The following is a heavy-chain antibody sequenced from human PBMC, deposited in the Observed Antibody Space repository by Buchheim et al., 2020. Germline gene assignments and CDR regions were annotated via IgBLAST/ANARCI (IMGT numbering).Heavy chain of an antibody. J-gene: IGHJ4*02. Sequence: QVQLQESGPGLVKPSQTLSLTCTLSGGFISSGGYYWSWLRQHPGKGLEWIGYIYYSGSTDYNPSLKSRATISLDTSKHQFSLKLSSVTAADTAVYYCAREVYCTSASCPLGYWGQGTL. CDR1: GGFISSGGYY. CDR3: AREVYCTSASCPLGY. V-gene: IGHV4-31*03. CDR2: IYYSGST. D-gene: IGHD2-15*01.